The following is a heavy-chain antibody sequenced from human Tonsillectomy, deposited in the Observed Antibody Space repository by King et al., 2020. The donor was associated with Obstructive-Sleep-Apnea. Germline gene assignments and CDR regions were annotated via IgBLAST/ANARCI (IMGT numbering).Heavy chain of an antibody. CDR2: SKHSGST. V-gene: IGHV4-34*01. CDR1: GGSCSGYY. J-gene: IGHJ4*02. Sequence: VQLQQWVAGLLKPSETLSLTCAVYGGSCSGYYWICIRQPPGKGLEWIGESKHSGSTNYNPSLKSRVTISVDTSKNQFSLKVSSGTAADTAVYYCARAEDYFDYWGQGNLVTVSS. CDR3: ARAEDYFDY.